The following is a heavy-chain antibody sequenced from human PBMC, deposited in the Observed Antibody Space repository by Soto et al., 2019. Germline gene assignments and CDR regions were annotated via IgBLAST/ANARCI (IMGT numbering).Heavy chain of an antibody. CDR2: ISSSSSTI. Sequence: EVQLVESGGGLVQPGGSLRLSCAASGFTFSSYSMNWVRQAPGKGLEWVSYISSSSSTIYYADSVKGRFTISRDNAKNSLDLQMNSRRAEDTAVYYCASQSSEWLLFASWGQGTLVTVSS. D-gene: IGHD5-12*01. CDR3: ASQSSEWLLFAS. CDR1: GFTFSSYS. J-gene: IGHJ4*02. V-gene: IGHV3-48*01.